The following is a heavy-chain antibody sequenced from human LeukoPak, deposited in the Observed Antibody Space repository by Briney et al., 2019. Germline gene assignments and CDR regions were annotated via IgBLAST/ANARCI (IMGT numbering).Heavy chain of an antibody. D-gene: IGHD6-19*01. Sequence: SGGSLRLSCAASGFTFSSYAMHWVRQAPGKGLEWVAVISYDGSNKYYADSVKGRFTISRDNSKNTLYLQMNSLRAEDTAVYYYASLRIAVAGNFDYWGQGTLVTVSS. CDR2: ISYDGSNK. CDR1: GFTFSSYA. J-gene: IGHJ4*02. CDR3: ASLRIAVAGNFDY. V-gene: IGHV3-30*04.